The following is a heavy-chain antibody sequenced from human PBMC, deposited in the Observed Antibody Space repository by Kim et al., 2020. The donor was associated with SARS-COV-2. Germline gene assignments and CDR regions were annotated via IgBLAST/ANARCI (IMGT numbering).Heavy chain of an antibody. J-gene: IGHJ4*02. CDR3: ANERVGSGLGSFYEY. D-gene: IGHD6-25*01. Sequence: GGSLRLSCTASGFTFSNSGMAWVRQAPGKGKEWVSAIGVGGSTFYPDSVRVRFIISRDNSENTLYLQMNSLRAEDTAIYYCANERVGSGLGSFYEYWGQGTRVPVS. V-gene: IGHV3-23*01. CDR2: IGVGGST. CDR1: GFTFSNSG.